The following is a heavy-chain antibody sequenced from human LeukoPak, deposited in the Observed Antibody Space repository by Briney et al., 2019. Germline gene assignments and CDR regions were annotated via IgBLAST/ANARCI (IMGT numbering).Heavy chain of an antibody. V-gene: IGHV3-21*01. D-gene: IGHD1-26*01. J-gene: IGHJ4*02. CDR2: ISDSGNYL. Sequence: GGSLRLSCAASGFTFSFYSMNWVRQAPGKGLEWVSSISDSGNYLYYADSVKGRFTISRDNAQNSLYLQMNSLRVEDTAVYYCASPQLGSGSYYPLDYWGQGTLVTVSS. CDR3: ASPQLGSGSYYPLDY. CDR1: GFTFSFYS.